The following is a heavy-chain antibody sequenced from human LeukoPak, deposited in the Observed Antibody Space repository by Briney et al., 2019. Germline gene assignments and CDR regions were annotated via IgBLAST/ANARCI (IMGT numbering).Heavy chain of an antibody. D-gene: IGHD2-2*01. Sequence: GGSLRLSCAASGFTVSSNYMSWVRQAPGKGLEWVSVIYSGGSTYYADSVKGRFTISRDNSKNTPYLQMNSLRAEDTAVYYCAKDPRYCSSTSCYPPFFDYWGQGTLVTVSS. CDR3: AKDPRYCSSTSCYPPFFDY. V-gene: IGHV3-53*01. CDR2: IYSGGST. CDR1: GFTVSSNY. J-gene: IGHJ4*02.